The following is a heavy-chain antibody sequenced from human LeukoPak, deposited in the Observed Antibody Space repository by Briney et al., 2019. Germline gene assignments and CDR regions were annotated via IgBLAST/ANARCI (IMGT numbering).Heavy chain of an antibody. CDR1: GGSFSGYY. V-gene: IGHV4-34*01. CDR2: INHSGST. D-gene: IGHD1-26*01. J-gene: IGHJ4*02. Sequence: SETLSLTCAVYGGSFSGYYWSWIRQPPGKGLEWIGEINHSGSTNYNPSLKSRVTISVDTSKNQFSLKLSSVTAADTAVYYCARATWMATFDYWGQGTLVTVSS. CDR3: ARATWMATFDY.